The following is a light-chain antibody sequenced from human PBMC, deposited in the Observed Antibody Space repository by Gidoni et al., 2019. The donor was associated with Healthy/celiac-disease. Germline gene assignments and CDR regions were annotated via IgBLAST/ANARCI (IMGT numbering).Light chain of an antibody. CDR3: QQGSKWPFT. CDR1: QSVSSY. Sequence: EIVLTQSPPTVSLSPGDSATRSCRPSQSVSSYLAWYQQKPGQAPRLLIYVASNRATGIPARFSGSGSGTDFTLTISRLEPEDFGVYYCQQGSKWPFTFGGGTKVEIK. J-gene: IGKJ4*02. CDR2: VAS. V-gene: IGKV3-11*01.